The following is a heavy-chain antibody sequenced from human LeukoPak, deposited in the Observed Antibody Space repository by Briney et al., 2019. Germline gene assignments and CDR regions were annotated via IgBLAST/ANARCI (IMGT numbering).Heavy chain of an antibody. CDR2: INHSGST. CDR3: ARGIMITFGGVIGDYYYYYMDV. CDR1: GGSFSGYY. J-gene: IGHJ6*03. D-gene: IGHD3-16*02. Sequence: PSETLFLTCAVYGGSFSGYYWSWIRQPPGKGLEWIGEINHSGSTNYNPSLESRVTISVDTSKNQFSLKLSSVTAADTAVYYCARGIMITFGGVIGDYYYYYMDVWGKGTTVTVSS. V-gene: IGHV4-34*01.